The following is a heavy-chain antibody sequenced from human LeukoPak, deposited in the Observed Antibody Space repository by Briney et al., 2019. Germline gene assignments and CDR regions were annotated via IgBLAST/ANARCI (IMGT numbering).Heavy chain of an antibody. CDR2: IYYSGRT. CDR3: ARQRVNKWNNLWSFDY. V-gene: IGHV4-59*08. J-gene: IGHJ4*02. CDR1: GGSISSYY. D-gene: IGHD1/OR15-1a*01. Sequence: SETLSLTCTVSGGSISSYYWSWVRQPPGKGVEGIGYIYYSGRTNYNPSLKSRVTISVETSNNQFSLKLSSVTAADTAVYYCARQRVNKWNNLWSFDYWGQGTLVTVSS.